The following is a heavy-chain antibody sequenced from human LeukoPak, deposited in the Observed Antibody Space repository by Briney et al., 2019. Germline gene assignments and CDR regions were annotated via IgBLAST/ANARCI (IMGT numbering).Heavy chain of an antibody. V-gene: IGHV4-4*07. J-gene: IGHJ2*01. D-gene: IGHD1-14*01. Sequence: SETLSLTCTVSGGSIRGYYWSWVRQPAGKGLERIGRIDATRTTYNNPFLQGRVAVSVDTSKNQFSLKLTSVTAADTAVYYCARDWYWYFDLWGRGTLVTVSS. CDR2: IDATRTT. CDR3: ARDWYWYFDL. CDR1: GGSIRGYY.